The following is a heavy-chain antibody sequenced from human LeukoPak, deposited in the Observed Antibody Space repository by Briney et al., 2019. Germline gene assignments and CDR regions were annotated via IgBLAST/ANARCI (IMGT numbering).Heavy chain of an antibody. D-gene: IGHD3-10*01. CDR1: GFTVSSNY. CDR3: AKDPSYYGSTSNNDY. CDR2: IYSGGST. Sequence: GGSLRLSCAASGFTVSSNYMSWVRQAPGKGLEWVSVIYSGGSTYYADSVKGRFTISRDNSKNTLYLQMNSLRAEDTAVYYCAKDPSYYGSTSNNDYWGQGTLVTVSS. J-gene: IGHJ4*02. V-gene: IGHV3-53*01.